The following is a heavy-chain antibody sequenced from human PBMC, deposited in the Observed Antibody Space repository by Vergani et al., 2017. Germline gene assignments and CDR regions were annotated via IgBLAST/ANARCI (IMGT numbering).Heavy chain of an antibody. CDR1: GFTFSSYA. D-gene: IGHD3-10*01. Sequence: EVQLLESGGGLVQPGGSLRLSCAASGFTFSSYAMSWVRQAPGKGLEWVSAISGSGGSTYYADSVKGRFTISRDNSKNTLYLQMNSLRAEDTAVYYCARAAIVGGNIPNPLYYWGQGTLVTVSS. J-gene: IGHJ4*02. V-gene: IGHV3-23*01. CDR2: ISGSGGST. CDR3: ARAAIVGGNIPNPLYY.